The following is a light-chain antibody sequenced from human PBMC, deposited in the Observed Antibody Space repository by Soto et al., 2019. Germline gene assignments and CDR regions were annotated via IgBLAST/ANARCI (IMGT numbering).Light chain of an antibody. Sequence: QSVLTQPPSVSAAPGQKVTISGSGSSSNIGNNYVSWYQQVPGTAPKLLIYDNNKRPSGNPDRFSGSKSGTSATLGISGLQTGDEADYYCGTWGSSLSVHVFGTGTKVTVL. CDR1: SSNIGNNY. CDR3: GTWGSSLSVHV. J-gene: IGLJ1*01. V-gene: IGLV1-51*01. CDR2: DNN.